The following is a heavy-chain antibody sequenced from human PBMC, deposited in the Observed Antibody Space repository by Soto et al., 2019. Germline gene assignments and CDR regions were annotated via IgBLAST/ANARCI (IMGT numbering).Heavy chain of an antibody. V-gene: IGHV1-2*02. CDR3: ARGYDGWLQFVGYYGMDV. CDR2: INPNSGGK. Sequence: GASVKVSCKASGYIFTGYHMHWVRQAPGQGLEWMGWINPNSGGKKYAQKFKGRVTMTRDTSISTAYMELSSLRSDDTAVYYCARGYDGWLQFVGYYGMDVWGQGTTVTVSS. CDR1: GYIFTGYH. J-gene: IGHJ6*02. D-gene: IGHD5-12*01.